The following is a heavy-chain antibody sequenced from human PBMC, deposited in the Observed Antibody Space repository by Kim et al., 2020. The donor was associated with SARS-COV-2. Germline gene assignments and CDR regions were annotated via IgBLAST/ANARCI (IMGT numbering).Heavy chain of an antibody. CDR3: ARERYGSGSYGFDY. V-gene: IGHV4-31*02. Sequence: NPSLKSRLTISVDTSKNQFSLKLSFVTAADTAVYYCARERYGSGSYGFDYWGQGTLVTVSS. D-gene: IGHD3-10*01. J-gene: IGHJ4*02.